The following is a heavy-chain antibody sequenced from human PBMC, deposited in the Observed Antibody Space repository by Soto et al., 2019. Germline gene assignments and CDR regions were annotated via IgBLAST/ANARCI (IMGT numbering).Heavy chain of an antibody. CDR1: GYTFTSYG. J-gene: IGHJ4*02. Sequence: GASVKVSCKASGYTFTSYGISWVRQAPGQGLEWMGWISTYNGITNYAQKFQGRVTMTTDTSTSTAYMELRSLRSDDTAVYYCARYRFSGSKWSKFDYWGQGTLVTVSS. V-gene: IGHV1-18*04. CDR3: ARYRFSGSKWSKFDY. D-gene: IGHD6-13*01. CDR2: ISTYNGIT.